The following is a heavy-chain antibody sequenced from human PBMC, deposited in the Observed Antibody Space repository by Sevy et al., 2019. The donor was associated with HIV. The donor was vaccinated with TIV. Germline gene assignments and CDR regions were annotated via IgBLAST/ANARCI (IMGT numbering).Heavy chain of an antibody. CDR2: INHSGST. J-gene: IGHJ6*02. CDR1: GGSFSGYY. D-gene: IGHD2-21*02. CDR3: ARAYCGGDCYTANYYYYYGMDV. Sequence: SETLSLTCAVYGGSFSGYYWSWIRQPPGKGLEWIGEINHSGSTNYNPSLKSRVTISVDTSKNQFSLKLSSVTAADTAVYYCARAYCGGDCYTANYYYYYGMDVWGQGTTVTVSS. V-gene: IGHV4-34*01.